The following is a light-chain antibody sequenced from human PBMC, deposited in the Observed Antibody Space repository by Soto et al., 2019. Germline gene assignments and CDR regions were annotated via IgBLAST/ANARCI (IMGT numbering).Light chain of an antibody. CDR3: CSYAGTYTWI. CDR2: DVT. J-gene: IGLJ2*01. CDR1: SNNVGGYNY. V-gene: IGLV2-11*01. Sequence: QSVLTQPRSVSGSPGQSVTISCTGASNNVGGYNYVSWYQHHPGKVPQLIIYDVTKRPSGVPDRFSGYKSGNTASLTISGLQVEDEADYYCCSYAGTYTWIFGGGTKVTVL.